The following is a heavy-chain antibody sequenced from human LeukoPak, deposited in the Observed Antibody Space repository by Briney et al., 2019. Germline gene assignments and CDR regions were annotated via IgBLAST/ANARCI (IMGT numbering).Heavy chain of an antibody. Sequence: GGSLRLSCEASGFRFDGYGMTWVRQVPGKGLEWISGIDSNGRSTNYADSVKGRFTISRDNSKNTLYLQMNSLRTEDTAVYYCAKGGSSSWDHFDYWGQGTLVTVSS. CDR3: AKGGSSSWDHFDY. CDR2: IDSNGRST. D-gene: IGHD6-13*01. CDR1: GFRFDGYG. V-gene: IGHV3-20*04. J-gene: IGHJ4*02.